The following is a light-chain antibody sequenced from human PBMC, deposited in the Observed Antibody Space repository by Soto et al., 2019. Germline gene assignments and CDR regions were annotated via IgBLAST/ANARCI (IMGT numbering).Light chain of an antibody. V-gene: IGLV2-11*01. Sequence: QSALTQPRSVSGSPGQSVTISCTGTSSDVGGYNYVSWYQQHPGKAPKLMMYDVNTRPSGVPDRFSGSKSGNTASLTISGLQAEDEAYYYCCSYAGSYTVVFGGGTKLTVL. CDR2: DVN. J-gene: IGLJ2*01. CDR3: CSYAGSYTVV. CDR1: SSDVGGYNY.